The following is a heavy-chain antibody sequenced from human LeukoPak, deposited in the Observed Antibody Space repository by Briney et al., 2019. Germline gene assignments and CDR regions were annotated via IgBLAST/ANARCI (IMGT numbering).Heavy chain of an antibody. D-gene: IGHD4-17*01. CDR1: GGSFSGYY. V-gene: IGHV4-34*01. Sequence: PSETLSLTCAVYGGSFSGYYWSWIRQPPGKGLEWIGEINHSGSTNYNPSLKSRVTISVDTSKNQFSLKLSSVTAADTAVYYCARLPIRYGDYAEYYWGQGTLVTVSS. CDR3: ARLPIRYGDYAEYY. CDR2: INHSGST. J-gene: IGHJ4*02.